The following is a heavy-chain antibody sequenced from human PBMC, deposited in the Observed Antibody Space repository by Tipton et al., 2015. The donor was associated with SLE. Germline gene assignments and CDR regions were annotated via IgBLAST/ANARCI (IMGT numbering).Heavy chain of an antibody. Sequence: QLVQSGAEVKKPGASVKVSCKASGYTFTSNYMHWVRQAPGQGLEWMGMINPNGEDVVYGQKFQDRVTITADESTSTVYLEMSSLRSEDTAVYFCARSADLWFGNSASNYFDSWGQGPLVTVS. CDR3: ARSADLWFGNSASNYFDS. D-gene: IGHD3-10*01. V-gene: IGHV1-46*01. CDR2: INPNGEDV. J-gene: IGHJ4*02. CDR1: GYTFTSNY.